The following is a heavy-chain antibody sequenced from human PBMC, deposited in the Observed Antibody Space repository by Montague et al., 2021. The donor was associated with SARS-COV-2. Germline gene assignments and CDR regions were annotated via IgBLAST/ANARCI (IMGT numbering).Heavy chain of an antibody. J-gene: IGHJ6*02. CDR3: ARVRAVPAAMRIFSLGRSYYGMDV. CDR1: GGSFICYY. V-gene: IGHV4-34*01. Sequence: SETLSLTCAVYGGSFICYYWSWIRQPPGKGLVLIGEINHSGSTNYNPSLKSRVTISVDTSRNQFSLKLSSVTAADTAVYYCARVRAVPAAMRIFSLGRSYYGMDVWGQGTTVTVSS. CDR2: INHSGST. D-gene: IGHD2-2*01.